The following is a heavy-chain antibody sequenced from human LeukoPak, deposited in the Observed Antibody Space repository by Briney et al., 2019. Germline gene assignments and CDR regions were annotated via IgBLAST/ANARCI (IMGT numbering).Heavy chain of an antibody. D-gene: IGHD3-3*01. CDR1: GGSINNTNYC. V-gene: IGHV4-61*05. CDR2: IYYSGST. Sequence: PSETLSLTCIVSGGSINNTNYCWGWIRQPPGKGLEWIGYIYYSGSTNYNPSLKSRVTISVDTSKNQFSLKLSSVTAADTAVYYCARANYDFWSGYYLVSDFDYWGQGTLVTVSS. J-gene: IGHJ4*02. CDR3: ARANYDFWSGYYLVSDFDY.